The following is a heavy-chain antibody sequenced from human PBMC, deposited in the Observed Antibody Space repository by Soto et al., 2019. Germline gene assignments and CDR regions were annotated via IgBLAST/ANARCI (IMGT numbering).Heavy chain of an antibody. V-gene: IGHV4-59*01. J-gene: IGHJ5*02. CDR3: ARGSSSSRYKFDP. D-gene: IGHD6-13*01. CDR2: IYYSGST. CDR1: GGSISSYY. Sequence: SETLSLTCTVSGGSISSYYWSWIRQPPGKGLEWIGYIYYSGSTNYNPSLKSRVTISVDTSKNQFSLKLSSVTAADTAVYYCARGSSSSRYKFDPWGQGTLVTVSS.